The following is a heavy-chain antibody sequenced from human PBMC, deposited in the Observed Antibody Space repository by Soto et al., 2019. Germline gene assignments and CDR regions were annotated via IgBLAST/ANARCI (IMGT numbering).Heavy chain of an antibody. CDR1: GFTFIKAW. Sequence: EVQLVESGGGLVNPGGPLSLPCAGSGFTFIKAWWGWFRRFPGKGLKWVGRIKSDAYGGAIDYAPPVKGRFTISRDDSKNTLFLQMNNLRAEDTAVYSCTTTQGRLEPPTNDFWGQGTQVIVSS. CDR2: IKSDAYGGAI. D-gene: IGHD1-1*01. CDR3: TTTQGRLEPPTNDF. J-gene: IGHJ4*02. V-gene: IGHV3-15*01.